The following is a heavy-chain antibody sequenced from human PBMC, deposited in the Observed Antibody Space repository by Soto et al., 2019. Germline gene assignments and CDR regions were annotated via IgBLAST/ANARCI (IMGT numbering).Heavy chain of an antibody. V-gene: IGHV3-15*01. CDR3: TTGTRGVVAAFDY. Sequence: PGGSLRLPCAASGFTFSNAWMSWVRQAPGKGLEWVGRIKSKTDGGTTDYAAPVKGRFTISRDDSKNTLYLQMNSLKTEDTAVYYWTTGTRGVVAAFDYWGQGTLVTFSS. J-gene: IGHJ4*02. D-gene: IGHD2-15*01. CDR2: IKSKTDGGTT. CDR1: GFTFSNAW.